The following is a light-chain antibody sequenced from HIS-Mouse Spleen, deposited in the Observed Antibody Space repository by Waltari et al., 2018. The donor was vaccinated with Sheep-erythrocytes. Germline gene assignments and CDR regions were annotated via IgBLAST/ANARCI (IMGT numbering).Light chain of an antibody. V-gene: IGKV1-6*01. CDR2: AAS. CDR1: QGIRND. Sequence: AIQMTQSPSSLSASVGDRVTITCRVSQGIRNDLGWYQQKPGKAPKLLIYAASSLQSGVPSRFSGSVSGTDFTLTISSLQPEDFATYYCLQDYNYPYTFGQGTKLEIK. CDR3: LQDYNYPYT. J-gene: IGKJ2*01.